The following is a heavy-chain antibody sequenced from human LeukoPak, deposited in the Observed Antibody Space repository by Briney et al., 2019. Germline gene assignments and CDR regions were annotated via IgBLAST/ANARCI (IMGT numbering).Heavy chain of an antibody. CDR2: INSDGSST. J-gene: IGHJ6*02. CDR3: ARDRLPSGVDYYYYGMDV. D-gene: IGHD2-15*01. V-gene: IGHV3-74*01. Sequence: GGSLRLSCAASGFTFSRYWMHWVRQAPGKGLMWGSCINSDGSSTSYADSVKGRFTISRDNAKNTLYLQMNSLRAEDTAVYYCARDRLPSGVDYYYYGMDVCGQGTTVTVSS. CDR1: GFTFSRYW.